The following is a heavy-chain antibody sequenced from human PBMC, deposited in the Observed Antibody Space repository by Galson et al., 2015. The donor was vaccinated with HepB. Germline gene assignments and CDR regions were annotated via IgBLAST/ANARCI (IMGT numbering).Heavy chain of an antibody. V-gene: IGHV1-18*04. CDR3: ARDRYYYDSSGYSNFDY. Sequence: SVKVSCKASGYTFTSYGISWVRQAPGQGLEWMGWISAYNGNTNYAQKLQGRVTMTTDTSTSTAYMELRSLRSDDTAVYYCARDRYYYDSSGYSNFDYWGQGTLVTVSS. D-gene: IGHD3-22*01. CDR1: GYTFTSYG. CDR2: ISAYNGNT. J-gene: IGHJ4*02.